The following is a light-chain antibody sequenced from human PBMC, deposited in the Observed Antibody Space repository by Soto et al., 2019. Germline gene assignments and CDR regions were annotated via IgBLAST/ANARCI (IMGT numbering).Light chain of an antibody. V-gene: IGKV3-20*01. CDR1: QSVNSD. J-gene: IGKJ1*01. Sequence: EIVMTQSPATVPASPGERVTLSCRASQSVNSDLAWYQQTPGQAPRLLLYRGSSRPSGIPDRFSGSGSGTDFTLTISRLEPEDFAVYYCQQYGSSGTFGQGTKVDIK. CDR2: RGS. CDR3: QQYGSSGT.